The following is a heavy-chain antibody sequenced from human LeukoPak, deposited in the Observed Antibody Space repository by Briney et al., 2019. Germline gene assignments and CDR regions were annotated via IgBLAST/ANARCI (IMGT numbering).Heavy chain of an antibody. CDR2: IKGKTDGGTT. D-gene: IGHD3-9*01. V-gene: IGHV3-15*01. CDR1: GFTFSNAW. CDR3: TTNYDILTGYPDDAFDI. J-gene: IGHJ3*02. Sequence: GGSLRLSCAASGFTFSNAWMSWVRQAPGKGLEWVGRIKGKTDGGTTDYAAPVKGRFTISRDDSKNTLYLQMNSLKTEDTAVYYCTTNYDILTGYPDDAFDIWGQGTMVTVSS.